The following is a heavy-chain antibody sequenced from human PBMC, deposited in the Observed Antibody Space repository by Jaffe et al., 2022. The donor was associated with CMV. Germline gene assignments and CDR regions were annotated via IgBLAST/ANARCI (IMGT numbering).Heavy chain of an antibody. CDR1: GFTFSTYA. CDR2: ITGSGDST. V-gene: IGHV3-23*01. Sequence: EVQLLESGGGLVQPGGSLRLSCAASGFTFSTYAMNWVRQAPGEGLEWVSTITGSGDSTYYADSVRGRFTISRDNSKNTLYLQMNSLRAEDTAVYYCVAADTVYYGMDVWGQGTTVTVSS. J-gene: IGHJ6*02. D-gene: IGHD6-13*01. CDR3: VAADTVYYGMDV.